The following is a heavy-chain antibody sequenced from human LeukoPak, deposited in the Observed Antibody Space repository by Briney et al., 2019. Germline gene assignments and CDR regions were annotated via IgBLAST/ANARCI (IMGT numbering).Heavy chain of an antibody. J-gene: IGHJ5*02. CDR3: ASGRITMVRGVIITGWFDP. D-gene: IGHD3-10*01. CDR2: IYHSGST. Sequence: SGTLSLTCAVSGGSISSSNWWSWVRQPPGKGLEWIGEIYHSGSTNYNPSLKSRVTIPVDKSKNQFSLKLSSVTAADTAVYYCASGRITMVRGVIITGWFDPWGQGTLVTVSS. V-gene: IGHV4-4*02. CDR1: GGSISSSNW.